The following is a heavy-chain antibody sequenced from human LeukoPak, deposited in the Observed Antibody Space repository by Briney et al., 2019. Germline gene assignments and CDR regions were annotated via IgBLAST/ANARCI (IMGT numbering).Heavy chain of an antibody. CDR3: ARDLWDYYDSSGSMDV. J-gene: IGHJ6*03. D-gene: IGHD3-22*01. CDR1: GYTFTSYG. Sequence: ALVKVSCKASGYTFTSYGISWVRQAPGQGLEWMGWISAYNGNTNYAQKLQGRVTMTTDTSTSTAYMELRSLRSDDTAVYYCARDLWDYYDSSGSMDVWGKGTTVTVSS. CDR2: ISAYNGNT. V-gene: IGHV1-18*01.